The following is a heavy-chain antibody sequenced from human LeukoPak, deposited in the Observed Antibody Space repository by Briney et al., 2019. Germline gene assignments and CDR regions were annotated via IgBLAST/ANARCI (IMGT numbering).Heavy chain of an antibody. J-gene: IGHJ4*02. D-gene: IGHD6-13*01. V-gene: IGHV3-23*01. CDR3: AKGSAPSSTWYLFDY. CDR2: IIDSGDST. CDR1: GFTFSTYS. Sequence: GGSLRLSCAASGFTFSTYSMNWVRQAPGQGLEWVSGIIDSGDSTNYADSVKGRFTISRDNSMNTLFLQMNSLRVEDTAVYYCAKGSAPSSTWYLFDYWGQGTLVTVSS.